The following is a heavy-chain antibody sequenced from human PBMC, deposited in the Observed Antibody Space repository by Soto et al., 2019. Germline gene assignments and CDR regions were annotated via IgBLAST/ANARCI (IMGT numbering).Heavy chain of an antibody. CDR1: GYTLTELS. Sequence: GASVKVSCKVSGYTLTELSMHWVRQAPGKGLEWMGGFDPEDGETIYAQKFQGRVTMTEDTSTDTAYMELSSLRSEDTAMYYCARHEFGYCSSTSCYNRGGYYYYGMDVWGQGTTVTVSS. J-gene: IGHJ6*02. V-gene: IGHV1-24*01. D-gene: IGHD2-2*02. CDR2: FDPEDGET. CDR3: ARHEFGYCSSTSCYNRGGYYYYGMDV.